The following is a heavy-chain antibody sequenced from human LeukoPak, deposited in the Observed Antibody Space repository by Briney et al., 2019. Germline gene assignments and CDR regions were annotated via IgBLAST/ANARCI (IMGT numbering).Heavy chain of an antibody. V-gene: IGHV3-49*04. J-gene: IGHJ4*02. CDR2: IRSKAYGGTT. CDR1: GFTFGDYA. CDR3: TRDPYYYDSSGYYYERCFDY. D-gene: IGHD3-22*01. Sequence: GGSLRLSCTASGFTFGDYAMSWVRQAPGGGLEWVGFIRSKAYGGTTEYASPVKGRFTISRDDSKSIAYLQMNSLKTEDTAVYYCTRDPYYYDSSGYYYERCFDYWGQGTLVTVSS.